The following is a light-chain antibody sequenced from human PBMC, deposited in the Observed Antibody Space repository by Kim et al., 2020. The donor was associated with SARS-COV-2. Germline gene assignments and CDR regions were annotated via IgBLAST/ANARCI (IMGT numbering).Light chain of an antibody. J-gene: IGKJ1*01. CDR1: QSVLYSSNNKNY. CDR3: QQYYSTPRT. V-gene: IGKV4-1*01. Sequence: ATINCKTSQSVLYSSNNKNYLAWYQQKPGQPPKLLIYWASTRESGVPDRFSGSGSGTDFTLTISSLQAEDVAVYYCQQYYSTPRTFGQGTKVEIK. CDR2: WAS.